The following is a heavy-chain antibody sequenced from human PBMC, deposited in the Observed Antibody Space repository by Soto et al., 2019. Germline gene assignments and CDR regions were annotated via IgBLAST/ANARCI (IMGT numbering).Heavy chain of an antibody. CDR3: ARLQDGYKIDY. D-gene: IGHD5-12*01. J-gene: IGHJ4*02. CDR2: IYYSGST. Sequence: QVQLQESGPGLVKPSETLSLTCTVSGGSISSYYWNWIRQPPGKGLEWIGYIYYSGSTNYNPSLKSRFTISVDTSKNQFSLKLSSVTAADTAVYYCARLQDGYKIDYWGQGTLVTVSS. V-gene: IGHV4-59*08. CDR1: GGSISSYY.